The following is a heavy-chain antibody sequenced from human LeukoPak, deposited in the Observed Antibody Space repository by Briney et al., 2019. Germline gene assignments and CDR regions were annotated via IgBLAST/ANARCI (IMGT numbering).Heavy chain of an antibody. CDR2: ISTYNGNT. CDR1: GYTFTTYG. V-gene: IGHV1-18*01. CDR3: ARSPYSYGPPFDY. J-gene: IGHJ4*02. Sequence: ASVKVSCRSSGYTFTTYGITWVRQAPGQGLEWMGWISTYNGNTNYAQKLQGRVTMTTDTSTSTAYMELRSLRSDDTAVYYCARSPYSYGPPFDYWGQGTLVTVSS. D-gene: IGHD5-18*01.